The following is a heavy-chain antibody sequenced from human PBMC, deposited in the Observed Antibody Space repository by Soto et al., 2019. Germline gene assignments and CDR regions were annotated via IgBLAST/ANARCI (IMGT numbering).Heavy chain of an antibody. J-gene: IGHJ3*02. CDR1: GFTFSSYS. V-gene: IGHV3-21*01. D-gene: IGHD1-26*01. CDR2: ISSSSSYI. Sequence: GGSLRLSCAASGFTFSSYSMNWVRQAPGKGLEWVSSISSSSSYIYYADSVKGRFTISRDNAKNSLYLQMNSLRAEDTAVYYCASGGGTWDFDIWGQGTMVTVSS. CDR3: ASGGGTWDFDI.